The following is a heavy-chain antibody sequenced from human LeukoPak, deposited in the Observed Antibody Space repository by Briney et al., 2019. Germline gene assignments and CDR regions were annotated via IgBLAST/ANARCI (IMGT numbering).Heavy chain of an antibody. CDR1: GYTFTGYY. CDR2: INPNSGGT. J-gene: IGHJ6*03. Sequence: ASVKVSCKASGYTFTGYYMHWVRQAPGQGLEWMGWINPNSGGTNYAQKFQGRVTMTRDTSISTAYMELSRLRSDDTAVYYCARVYPNYYYYMDVWGKGTTVTASS. CDR3: ARVYPNYYYYMDV. V-gene: IGHV1-2*02.